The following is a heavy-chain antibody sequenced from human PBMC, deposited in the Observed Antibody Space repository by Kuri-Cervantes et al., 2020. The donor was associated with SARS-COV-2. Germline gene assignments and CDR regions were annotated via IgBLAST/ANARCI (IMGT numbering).Heavy chain of an antibody. Sequence: GESLKISCTASGFIFSDYYMTWIRQAPGKGLEWVSNIGPSGTTKYYADSVKGRFTISRDNAKNSLYLQMNSLRAEDTAVYYCARVSYNWNYGLAYFDYWGQGTLVTVSS. CDR2: IGPSGTTK. CDR3: ARVSYNWNYGLAYFDY. CDR1: GFIFSDYY. D-gene: IGHD1-7*01. J-gene: IGHJ4*02. V-gene: IGHV3-11*04.